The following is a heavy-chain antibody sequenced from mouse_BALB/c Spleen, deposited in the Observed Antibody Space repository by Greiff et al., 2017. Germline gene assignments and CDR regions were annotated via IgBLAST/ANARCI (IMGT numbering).Heavy chain of an antibody. Sequence: QVQLQQSGAELVKPGTSVKLSCKASGYNFTSYWINWVKLRPGQGLEWIGDIYPGSGSTNYNEKFKSKATLTVDTSSSTAYMQLSSLASEDSALYYCARSGYGDYFDYWGQGTTLTVSS. CDR1: GYNFTSYW. CDR3: ARSGYGDYFDY. CDR2: IYPGSGST. D-gene: IGHD2-14*01. V-gene: IGHV1-55*01. J-gene: IGHJ2*01.